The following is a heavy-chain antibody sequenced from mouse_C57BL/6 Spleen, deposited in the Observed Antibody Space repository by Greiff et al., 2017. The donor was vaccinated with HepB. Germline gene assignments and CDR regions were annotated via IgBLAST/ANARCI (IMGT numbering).Heavy chain of an antibody. J-gene: IGHJ2*01. CDR3: ERLNYDY. V-gene: IGHV5-4*01. CDR2: ISDGGSYT. Sequence: EVHLVESGGGLVKPGGSLKLSCAASGFTFSSYAMSWVRQTPEKRLEWVATISDGGSYTYYPDNVKGRFTISRDNAKNNLYLQMGHLKSEDTAMYYWERLNYDYWGQGTTLTVSS. CDR1: GFTFSSYA.